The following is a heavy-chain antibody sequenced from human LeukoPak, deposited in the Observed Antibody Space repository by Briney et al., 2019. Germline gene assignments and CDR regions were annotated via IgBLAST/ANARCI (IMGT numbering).Heavy chain of an antibody. J-gene: IGHJ4*02. Sequence: GGSLRLSCAASGFTFSGYAMSWVRRAPGKGLEWVSAISGSGGSTYYADSVKGRFTISRDNSKNTLYLQMNSLRAEDTAVYYCAKDLQGSPDYWGQGTLVTVSS. CDR2: ISGSGGST. CDR1: GFTFSGYA. V-gene: IGHV3-23*01. CDR3: AKDLQGSPDY.